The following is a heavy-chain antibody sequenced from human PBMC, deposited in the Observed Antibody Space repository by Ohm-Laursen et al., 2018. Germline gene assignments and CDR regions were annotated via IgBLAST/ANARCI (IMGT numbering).Heavy chain of an antibody. V-gene: IGHV1-2*02. CDR1: GYTFTGYY. D-gene: IGHD2-15*01. CDR3: ARAHGGSGPDAFDI. Sequence: GASVKVSCKASGYTFTGYYMHWVRQAPGQGLEWMGWINPNSGGTNYAQKFQGRVTMTRDTSTSTVYMELSSLRSEDTAVYYCARAHGGSGPDAFDIWGQGTMVTVSS. J-gene: IGHJ3*02. CDR2: INPNSGGT.